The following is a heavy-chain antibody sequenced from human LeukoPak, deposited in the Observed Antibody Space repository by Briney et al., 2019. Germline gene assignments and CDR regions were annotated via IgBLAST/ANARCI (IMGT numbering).Heavy chain of an antibody. CDR2: IFHSGIT. J-gene: IGHJ3*02. CDR3: ARCNHDFWSGYLSAFDI. CDR1: GYSISSGYY. Sequence: PSETLSLTCAVSGYSISSGYYWGWIRQPPGKGLEWIGSIFHSGITYYNPSLKSRLTISVDTSKNQFSLKLSSVTAADTAVYYCARCNHDFWSGYLSAFDIWGQGTMVTVSS. V-gene: IGHV4-38-2*01. D-gene: IGHD3-3*01.